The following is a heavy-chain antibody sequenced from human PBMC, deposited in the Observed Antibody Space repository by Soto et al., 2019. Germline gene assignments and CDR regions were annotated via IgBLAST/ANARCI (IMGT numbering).Heavy chain of an antibody. CDR2: IDPRESYD. Sequence: GESLKLSCEGSGYSFTSYWISWVRQMPGKGLEWMGRIDPRESYDNYSPSFQGHFTFSVDKSFITLFLHWSSLKASDTAIFYFVRVASSAVAGPPFDHWGQGALVTVSS. V-gene: IGHV5-10-1*01. D-gene: IGHD6-19*01. CDR3: VRVASSAVAGPPFDH. J-gene: IGHJ4*02. CDR1: GYSFTSYW.